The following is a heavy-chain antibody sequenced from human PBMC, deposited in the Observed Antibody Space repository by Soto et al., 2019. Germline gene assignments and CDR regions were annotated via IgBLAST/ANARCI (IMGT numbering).Heavy chain of an antibody. CDR1: GFTFSSYG. Sequence: GGSLRLSCAASGFTFSSYGMHWVRQAPGKGLEWVAVIWYDGSNKYYADSVKGRFTISRDNSKNTLYLQMNSLRAEDTAVYYCARPWDYYDAFDVWGQGTMVTVSS. J-gene: IGHJ3*01. V-gene: IGHV3-33*01. CDR2: IWYDGSNK. D-gene: IGHD3-10*01. CDR3: ARPWDYYDAFDV.